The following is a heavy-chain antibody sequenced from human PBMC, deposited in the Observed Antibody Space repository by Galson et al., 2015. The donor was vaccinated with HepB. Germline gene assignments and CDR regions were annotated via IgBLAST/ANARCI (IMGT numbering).Heavy chain of an antibody. V-gene: IGHV1-3*01. CDR3: ARVYCSSASCYVFYYGLDV. D-gene: IGHD2-2*01. CDR1: GYTFTNYA. CDR2: INAGNGNP. Sequence: SVKVSCKASGYTFTNYAIHWVRQAPGPRLEWMGWINAGNGNPRYAHNFQGRLTLTRDTSATTAYMELSSLRSEDTAVYYCARVYCSSASCYVFYYGLDVWGQGTTVTVSS. J-gene: IGHJ6*02.